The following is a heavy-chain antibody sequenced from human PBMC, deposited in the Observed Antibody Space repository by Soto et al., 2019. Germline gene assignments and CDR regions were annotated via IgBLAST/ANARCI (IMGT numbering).Heavy chain of an antibody. V-gene: IGHV1-2*02. CDR3: ARVVAYSSSFCMDV. CDR1: GYTFTVYY. CDR2: INPNSGGT. D-gene: IGHD6-13*01. J-gene: IGHJ6*02. Sequence: ASVKVSCKASGYTFTVYYMHCVLQSPGQGLEWMGWINPNSGGTNYAQKFQGRVTMTRDTSISTAYMELSRLRSDDTAVYYCARVVAYSSSFCMDVWGQGTTVTVSS.